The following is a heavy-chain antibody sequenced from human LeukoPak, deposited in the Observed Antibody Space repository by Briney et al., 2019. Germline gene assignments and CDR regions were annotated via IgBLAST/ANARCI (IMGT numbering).Heavy chain of an antibody. Sequence: SGPTLVNPTQTLTLTCTFSGVSFSTSGMRVTWMRQPPGKALEWLARIDWDDDKFYSTSLKTRLSISKDTSKNQVVLAMTNMDPVDTATYYCARIRVGATYFDYWGQGTLVTVSS. CDR3: ARIRVGATYFDY. D-gene: IGHD1-26*01. V-gene: IGHV2-70*04. CDR2: IDWDDDK. CDR1: GVSFSTSGMR. J-gene: IGHJ4*02.